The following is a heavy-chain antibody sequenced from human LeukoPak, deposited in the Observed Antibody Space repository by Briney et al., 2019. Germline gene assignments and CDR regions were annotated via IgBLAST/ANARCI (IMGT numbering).Heavy chain of an antibody. J-gene: IGHJ6*02. CDR3: ARDRRQWLALDV. CDR1: GYTLTGYY. CDR2: IDPNSGDR. D-gene: IGHD6-19*01. V-gene: IGHV1-2*02. Sequence: ASVKVSCKASGYTLTGYYMHWVRQAPGQGLEWMGWIDPNSGDRNYALKFQGRITMTRHTSISTAYMELSSLRSDDTAVYYCARDRRQWLALDVWGQGTTVTVSS.